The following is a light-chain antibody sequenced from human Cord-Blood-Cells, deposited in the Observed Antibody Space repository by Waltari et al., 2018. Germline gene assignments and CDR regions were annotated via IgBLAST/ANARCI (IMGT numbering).Light chain of an antibody. CDR1: SSDVGGYNY. J-gene: IGLJ1*01. CDR2: EVS. V-gene: IGLV2-8*01. Sequence: QSALTQPPSASGSPGQSVTISCTGTSSDVGGYNYVSWYQQHPGKAPKLMIYEVSNRPSGVPERFSGSKSGNTASLTVSGLQAEDEADYYCSSYAGSNNYVFGTGTKVTVL. CDR3: SSYAGSNNYV.